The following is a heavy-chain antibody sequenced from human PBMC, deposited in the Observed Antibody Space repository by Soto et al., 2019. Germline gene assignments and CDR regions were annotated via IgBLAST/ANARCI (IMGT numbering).Heavy chain of an antibody. CDR2: IYSGGST. CDR1: GVTVSSNY. CDR3: ARHGYNYGGGYFDY. Sequence: EVQLVESGGGLVQPGGSLRLSCAASGVTVSSNYMSWVRQAPGKGLEWVSVIYSGGSTYYADSVKGRFTISRDNSKKTLYLQMNSLRAEDMAVYYCARHGYNYGGGYFDYWGQGTVVTVSS. D-gene: IGHD5-18*01. J-gene: IGHJ4*02. V-gene: IGHV3-66*04.